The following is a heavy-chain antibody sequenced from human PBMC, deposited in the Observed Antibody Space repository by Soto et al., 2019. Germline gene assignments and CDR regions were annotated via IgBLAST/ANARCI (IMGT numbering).Heavy chain of an antibody. J-gene: IGHJ4*02. V-gene: IGHV3-7*03. CDR2: IKQDGSEK. CDR1: GFTFSTYW. D-gene: IGHD1-26*01. Sequence: GGSLRLSCAASGFTFSTYWMTWVRQAPGKGLEWVANIKQDGSEKNYVGSVKGRFTISRDNAKNSLCLQMNSLRAEDTAVYYCARGYTGNFIWGQGALVTVSS. CDR3: ARGYTGNFI.